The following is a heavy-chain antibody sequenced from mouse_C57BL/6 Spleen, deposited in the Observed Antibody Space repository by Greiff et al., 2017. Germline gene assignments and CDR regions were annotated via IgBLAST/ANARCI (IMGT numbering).Heavy chain of an antibody. CDR2: IYPGDGDT. Sequence: QVQLKQSVAELVKPGASVKISCKASGYAFSSYWMNWVKQRPGKGLEWIGQIYPGDGDTNYNGKFTGQATLTADESSSTAYMQLRSLTSEDSAVYFCAKEPGSSYVGWYFDVWGTGTTVTVSS. CDR1: GYAFSSYW. J-gene: IGHJ1*03. D-gene: IGHD1-1*01. V-gene: IGHV1-80*01. CDR3: AKEPGSSYVGWYFDV.